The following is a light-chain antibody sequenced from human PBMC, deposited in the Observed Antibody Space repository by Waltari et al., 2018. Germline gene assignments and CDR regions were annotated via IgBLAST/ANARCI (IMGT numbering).Light chain of an antibody. V-gene: IGLV3-19*01. CDR1: SLRSYY. CDR2: DKN. J-gene: IGLJ2*01. Sequence: SSELTQDPAVSVAMGQTVRHTCHGDSLRSYYATWYQQRPGQAPILVIYDKNNRPSGVPDRFSGSSSHNTGSLTITGAQAEDEASYYCHSRDASGVAGSFGGGTKLTVL. CDR3: HSRDASGVAGS.